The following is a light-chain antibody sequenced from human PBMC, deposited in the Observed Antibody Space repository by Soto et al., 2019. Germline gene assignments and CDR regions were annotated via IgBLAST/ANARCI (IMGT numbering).Light chain of an antibody. J-gene: IGKJ2*01. CDR1: QSVSSNY. Sequence: EIVLTQSPGTLSLSPGERATLSCRASQSVSSNYFAWYQQKPSQATRLLIYGASRAAAGIPDRFRGSGSGTDFNLTISRLEPEDYAVYFCHQYGRTPMFTFGQGTKLEIK. V-gene: IGKV3-20*01. CDR3: HQYGRTPMFT. CDR2: GAS.